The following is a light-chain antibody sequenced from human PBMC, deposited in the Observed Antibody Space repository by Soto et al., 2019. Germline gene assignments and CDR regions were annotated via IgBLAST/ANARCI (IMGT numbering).Light chain of an antibody. V-gene: IGKV1-39*01. CDR2: VAS. Sequence: EIPVTQSPSSLAPSVGYRQTLTCRASRNVSIYLNWYQQKPGKAPNLLIYVASSLQSEVPSRFSGSGSGTDFTLTISSLQPEDFATYYCHQSYSSPVTFGGGTKVDIK. CDR1: RNVSIY. J-gene: IGKJ4*01. CDR3: HQSYSSPVT.